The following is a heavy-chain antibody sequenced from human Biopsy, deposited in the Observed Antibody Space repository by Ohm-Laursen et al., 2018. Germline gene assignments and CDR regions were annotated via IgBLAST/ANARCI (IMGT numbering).Heavy chain of an antibody. V-gene: IGHV4-31*01. CDR3: ARRPYGGTRYWYFDL. D-gene: IGHD4-23*01. Sequence: SQTLSLTCTVSGGSVSSGGFYWSWIRQHPGKGLKWIGYIYYSETTYYNPSLKSLVTISVDTSKNQFSLKLNSVTAADTAVYYCARRPYGGTRYWYFDLWGRGTLVTVSS. J-gene: IGHJ2*01. CDR1: GGSVSSGGFY. CDR2: IYYSETT.